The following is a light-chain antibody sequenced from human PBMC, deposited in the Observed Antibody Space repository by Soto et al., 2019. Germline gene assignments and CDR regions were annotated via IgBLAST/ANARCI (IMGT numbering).Light chain of an antibody. CDR1: QSVSNNY. CDR2: GAS. Sequence: EIVLTQSPGTLSLSPGERATLSCRASQSVSNNYLGWYQQKPGQAPRLLIYGASSRATGIPNRFSGSGSGTDFTLTISRLEPEDFAVYYCQQYGRSPWTFGQGTKVDIK. V-gene: IGKV3-20*01. J-gene: IGKJ1*01. CDR3: QQYGRSPWT.